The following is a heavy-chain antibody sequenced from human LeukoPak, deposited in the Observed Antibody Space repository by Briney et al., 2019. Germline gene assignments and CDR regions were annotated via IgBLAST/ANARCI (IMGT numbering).Heavy chain of an antibody. J-gene: IGHJ4*02. D-gene: IGHD5-18*01. CDR3: ARGYSYGLDYFDY. Sequence: AXVKVSCKASGYTFTGYYMHWVRQAPGQGLEWMGRINPNSGGTNYAQKFQGRVTMTRDTSISTAYMELSRLRSDDTAVYYCARGYSYGLDYFDYWGQGTLVTVSS. V-gene: IGHV1-2*06. CDR2: INPNSGGT. CDR1: GYTFTGYY.